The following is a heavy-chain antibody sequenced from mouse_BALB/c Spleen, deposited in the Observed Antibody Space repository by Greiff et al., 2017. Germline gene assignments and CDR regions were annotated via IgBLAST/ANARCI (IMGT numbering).Heavy chain of an antibody. Sequence: EVMLVESGGGLVQPGGSRKLSCAASGFTFSSFGMHWVRQAPEKGLEWVAYISSGSSTIYYADTVKGRFTISRDNPKNTLFLQMTSLRSEDTAMYYCARSDYGKDAMDYWGQGTSVTVSS. V-gene: IGHV5-17*02. J-gene: IGHJ4*01. D-gene: IGHD2-1*01. CDR1: GFTFSSFG. CDR3: ARSDYGKDAMDY. CDR2: ISSGSSTI.